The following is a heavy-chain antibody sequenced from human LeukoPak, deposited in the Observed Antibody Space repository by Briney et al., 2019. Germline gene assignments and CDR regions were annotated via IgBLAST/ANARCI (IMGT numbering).Heavy chain of an antibody. V-gene: IGHV3-21*04. CDR3: VRGASRIITPPEYYQY. J-gene: IGHJ1*01. CDR2: ISSSSTYI. D-gene: IGHD3-10*01. Sequence: GGSLRLSCAGSGFTFSGYTMNWVRQAPGKGLEWVSSISSSSTYIYYADSVKGRFTISRDNAKNSLYVQMNSLRAEDTAVYYCVRGASRIITPPEYYQYWGQGTLVTVSS. CDR1: GFTFSGYT.